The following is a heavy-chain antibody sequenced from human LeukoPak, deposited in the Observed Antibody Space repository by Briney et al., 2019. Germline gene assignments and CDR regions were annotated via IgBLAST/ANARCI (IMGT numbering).Heavy chain of an antibody. CDR2: INYSGRT. Sequence: SETLSLTCTVSGGSIRNYYWSWIRQPPGKGLEWLGYINYSGRTNYNPSFKSRVTISVDTSMTQFSLRLSSATATDTAIYYCARHVFSYGEPFDYWGQGVLITVSS. V-gene: IGHV4-59*08. D-gene: IGHD3-16*01. J-gene: IGHJ4*02. CDR3: ARHVFSYGEPFDY. CDR1: GGSIRNYY.